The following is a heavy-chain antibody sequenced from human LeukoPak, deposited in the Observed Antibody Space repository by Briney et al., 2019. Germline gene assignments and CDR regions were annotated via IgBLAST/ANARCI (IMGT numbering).Heavy chain of an antibody. J-gene: IGHJ4*02. CDR3: ARDRTAMVQHYFDY. CDR2: ISYDGSNK. Sequence: PGRSLRLSCAASGFTFSSYAMHWVRQAPGKGLEWVAVISYDGSNKYYADSVKGRFTISRDNSKNTLYLQMNSLRAEDTAVYYCARDRTAMVQHYFDYWGQGTLVTVSS. CDR1: GFTFSSYA. D-gene: IGHD5-18*01. V-gene: IGHV3-30-3*01.